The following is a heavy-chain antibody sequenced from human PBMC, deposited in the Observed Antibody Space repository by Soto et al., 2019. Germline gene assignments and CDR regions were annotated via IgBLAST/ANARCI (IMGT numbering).Heavy chain of an antibody. J-gene: IGHJ3*01. CDR2: ISASGGNT. V-gene: IGHV3-23*01. D-gene: IGHD6-6*01. CDR3: AKDFYSTSYSTSSFSAFDF. CDR1: GFSFSTNA. Sequence: EGQLLESGGGLVQPGGSLRLSCAASGFSFSTNAMSWVRQAPGKGLEWVSGISASGGNTYYADSVKGRFTISRDNSKNTLYLQMNSLRAGDTAVYYCAKDFYSTSYSTSSFSAFDFWGQGTVVTVSS.